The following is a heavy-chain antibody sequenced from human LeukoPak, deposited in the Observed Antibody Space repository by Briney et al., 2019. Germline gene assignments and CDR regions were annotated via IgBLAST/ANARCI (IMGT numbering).Heavy chain of an antibody. V-gene: IGHV3-7*01. J-gene: IGHJ4*02. Sequence: TGGSLRLSCAASGFSFTNYWMSWVRQAPGMGLEWVAIINQDGSERYYVDSVKGRFTVSRDSAKNSLYLQMNSLRVEDTAAYYCARDKITGASTNDYWGQGTLVTVSS. D-gene: IGHD1-14*01. CDR2: INQDGSER. CDR3: ARDKITGASTNDY. CDR1: GFSFTNYW.